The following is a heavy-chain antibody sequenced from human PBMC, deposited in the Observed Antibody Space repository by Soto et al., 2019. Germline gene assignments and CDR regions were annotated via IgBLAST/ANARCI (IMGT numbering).Heavy chain of an antibody. CDR2: ISWNSGSI. D-gene: IGHD6-13*01. CDR3: AKVQAAAGTYYYYYMDV. J-gene: IGHJ6*03. CDR1: GFTFDDYA. V-gene: IGHV3-9*01. Sequence: EVQLVESGGGLVQPGRSLRLSCAASGFTFDDYAMHWVRQAPGKGLEWVSGISWNSGSIGYADSVKGRFTISRDNAKNSLYLQMNSLRAEDTALYYWAKVQAAAGTYYYYYMDVWGKGTTVTVSS.